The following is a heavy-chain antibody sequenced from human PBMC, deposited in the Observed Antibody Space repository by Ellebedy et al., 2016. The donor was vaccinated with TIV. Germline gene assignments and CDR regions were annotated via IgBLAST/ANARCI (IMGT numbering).Heavy chain of an antibody. J-gene: IGHJ6*02. CDR2: LSASGGST. CDR3: TKRVTMVREVITYYHYAMDV. Sequence: PGGSLRLSCVASGFTFSSYAMSWVRQAPGKGLDWVSSLSASGGSTYYADSVKGRFTISRDNSKNTLYLQMNSLSGEDTAVYYCTKRVTMVREVITYYHYAMDVWGQGTTVTVSS. V-gene: IGHV3-23*01. D-gene: IGHD3-10*01. CDR1: GFTFSSYA.